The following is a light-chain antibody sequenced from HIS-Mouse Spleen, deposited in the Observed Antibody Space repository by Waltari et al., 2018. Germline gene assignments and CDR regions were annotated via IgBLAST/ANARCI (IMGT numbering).Light chain of an antibody. Sequence: QSVLTQPPSASGTPGQRVTISCSGSSSNIGSNTVNWYQQLPGTAPKLLIYSNNQRPSGSPDRLSGSKSGTSASLAISWLQSEDEADYYCAAWDDSLNGVVFGGGTKLTVL. V-gene: IGLV1-44*01. CDR1: SSNIGSNT. J-gene: IGLJ2*01. CDR3: AAWDDSLNGVV. CDR2: SNN.